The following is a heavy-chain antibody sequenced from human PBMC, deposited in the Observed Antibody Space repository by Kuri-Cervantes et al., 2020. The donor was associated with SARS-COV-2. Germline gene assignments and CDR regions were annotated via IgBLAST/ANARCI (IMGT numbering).Heavy chain of an antibody. V-gene: IGHV3-74*01. CDR3: VRDGDHWNFDY. CDR2: INPDGSYT. J-gene: IGHJ4*02. CDR1: GFSFSDYY. Sequence: GESLKISCAASGFSFSDYYMTWVRQAPGKGLVWVSRINPDGSYTNIADSVKGRFTLSRDNAKNMLFLQMNSLRAEDTAVYYCVRDGDHWNFDYWGQGTLVTVSS. D-gene: IGHD1-1*01.